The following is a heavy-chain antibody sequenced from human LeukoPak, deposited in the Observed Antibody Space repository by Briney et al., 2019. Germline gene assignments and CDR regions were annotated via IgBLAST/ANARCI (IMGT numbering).Heavy chain of an antibody. D-gene: IGHD3-9*01. CDR3: AKGLSIRYYDILTGPDY. CDR1: GFTFSGYW. CDR2: INTDGRST. J-gene: IGHJ4*02. V-gene: IGHV3-74*01. Sequence: QPGGSLRLSCAASGFTFSGYWMHWVRQAPGKGMVWVSRINTDGRSTNYADSVKGRFTISRDNAKNTLYLQMNSLRAEDTAVYYCAKGLSIRYYDILTGPDYWGQGTLVTVSS.